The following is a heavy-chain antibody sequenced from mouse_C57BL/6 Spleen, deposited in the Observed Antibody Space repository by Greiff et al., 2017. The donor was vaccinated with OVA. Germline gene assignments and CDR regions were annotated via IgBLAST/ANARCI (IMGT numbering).Heavy chain of an antibody. CDR1: GYTFTSYW. D-gene: IGHD2-3*01. J-gene: IGHJ2*01. CDR2: IYPSDSET. V-gene: IGHV1-61*01. Sequence: VQLQQPGAELVRPGSSVKLSCKASGYTFTSYWMDWVKQRHGQGLEWIGNIYPSDSETHYNQKFKDKATLTVDKSSSTADMQLSSLTSEYSAVYYCARDGYYFDYWGQGTTLTVSS. CDR3: ARDGYYFDY.